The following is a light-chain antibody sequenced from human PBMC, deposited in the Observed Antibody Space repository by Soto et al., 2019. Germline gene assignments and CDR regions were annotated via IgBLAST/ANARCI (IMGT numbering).Light chain of an antibody. CDR1: QNIHDW. CDR3: HSYNCYRWP. CDR2: EAS. J-gene: IGKJ1*01. Sequence: QGTQSTSPLSTSIGDRVTSTCRASQNIHDWLAWYQLQPGKAPRLLIYEASRLAGGVPSRFSGSGFGTAFTLTISSLQPDDFATYYCHSYNCYRWPFGQGGKAAIK. V-gene: IGKV1-5*01.